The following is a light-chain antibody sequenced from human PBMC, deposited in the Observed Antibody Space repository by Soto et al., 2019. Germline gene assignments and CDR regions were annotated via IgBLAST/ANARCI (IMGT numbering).Light chain of an antibody. V-gene: IGLV2-14*01. CDR2: EVT. Sequence: FALTQPASVSGSPGQSITISCTGCSRDVGAYNFLSWYQHHPGKAPKLILYEVTAHPSGVSSRFSGSKSGHTASLSISGLQADYDANYYCSSYTSSNTPYVFGTGTKVTAL. CDR1: SRDVGAYNF. CDR3: SSYTSSNTPYV. J-gene: IGLJ1*01.